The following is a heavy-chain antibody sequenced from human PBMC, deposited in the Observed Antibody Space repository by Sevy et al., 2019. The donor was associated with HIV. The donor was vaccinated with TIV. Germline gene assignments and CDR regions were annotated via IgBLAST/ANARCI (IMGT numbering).Heavy chain of an antibody. CDR1: GYTFTGYY. CDR3: ARGVGYSSSSAFDY. J-gene: IGHJ4*02. D-gene: IGHD6-6*01. CDR2: INPNSGGT. Sequence: ASVKVSCKASGYTFTGYYMHWVRQAPGQGLEWMGWINPNSGGTNYAQKFQGRVTMTRDTSISTAYMELGRLRSDDTAVYYCARGVGYSSSSAFDYWGQRTLVTVSS. V-gene: IGHV1-2*02.